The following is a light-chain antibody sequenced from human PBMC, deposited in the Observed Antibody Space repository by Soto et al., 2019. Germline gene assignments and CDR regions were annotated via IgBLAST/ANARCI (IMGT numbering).Light chain of an antibody. CDR1: SSNIGSNS. Sequence: QSVLTQPPSASGTPGQRVTISCSGSSSNIGSNSVNWYQQLPGTAPKLLMYSSNQRPSGVPDRFSGSKSGTSASLAISGLQPEDEADYYCAEWDDSLNGVVFGGGTKLTVL. J-gene: IGLJ2*01. V-gene: IGLV1-44*01. CDR2: SSN. CDR3: AEWDDSLNGVV.